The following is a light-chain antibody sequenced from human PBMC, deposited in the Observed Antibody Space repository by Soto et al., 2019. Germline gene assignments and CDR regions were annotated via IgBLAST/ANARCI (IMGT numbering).Light chain of an antibody. J-gene: IGKJ3*01. CDR2: AAS. CDR1: QGISSY. V-gene: IGKV1-9*01. CDR3: QQGGT. Sequence: DIQLTQSPSFLYASVGDRVTITCRASQGISSYLAWYQQKPGKAPKLLIYAASTLQSGVPSRFSGSGYGTEFTLTMSSLQHEDFATYYCQQGGTFGPGTKVDI.